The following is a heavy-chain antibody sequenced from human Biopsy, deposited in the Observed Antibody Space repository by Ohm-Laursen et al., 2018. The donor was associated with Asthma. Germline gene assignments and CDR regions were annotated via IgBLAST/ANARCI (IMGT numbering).Heavy chain of an antibody. CDR3: ARATSTWSQSGPHYFDH. V-gene: IGHV4-59*01. D-gene: IGHD6-13*01. J-gene: IGHJ4*02. Sequence: ETLSLTCTVSPGSINDYYWNWIRQFPGKGLEWIGYVHSTGSTRFNPSLKSRLTISVDTSVDQVSLKLTSVTAADTAVYSCARATSTWSQSGPHYFDHWGQGTLVTVSP. CDR1: PGSINDYY. CDR2: VHSTGST.